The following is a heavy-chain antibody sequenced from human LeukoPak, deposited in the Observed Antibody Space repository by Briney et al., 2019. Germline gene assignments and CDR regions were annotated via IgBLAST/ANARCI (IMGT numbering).Heavy chain of an antibody. D-gene: IGHD5/OR15-5a*01. Sequence: SETLSLTCTVSGGSISSNTYYWGWIRRPPGKGLEWIGNIRYSGSTYYNPSLKSRVTISVDTSKNQFSLNLSSLTAADTAVYYCATSDTVSTYNWFDPWGQGTLVTVSS. CDR1: GGSISSNTYY. CDR3: ATSDTVSTYNWFDP. CDR2: IRYSGST. J-gene: IGHJ5*02. V-gene: IGHV4-39*01.